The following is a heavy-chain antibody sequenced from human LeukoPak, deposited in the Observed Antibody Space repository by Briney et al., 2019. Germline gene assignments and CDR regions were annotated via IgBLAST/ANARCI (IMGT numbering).Heavy chain of an antibody. Sequence: PGGAPRLSCAASGFTFCSYWMSWGRQDLGKGLEGVANIKHDGSEKYCVDSLKGPFTISRDNAKNSLYVQMNSLRAEDTVVYHGARALGSSGWNNWGQGTLVTVSS. CDR3: ARALGSSGWNN. J-gene: IGHJ4*02. V-gene: IGHV3-7*03. CDR1: GFTFCSYW. D-gene: IGHD6-19*01. CDR2: IKHDGSEK.